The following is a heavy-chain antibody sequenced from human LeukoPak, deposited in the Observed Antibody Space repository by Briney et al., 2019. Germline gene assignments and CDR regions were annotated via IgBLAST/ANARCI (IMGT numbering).Heavy chain of an antibody. CDR3: ASPGIAVASFDY. J-gene: IGHJ4*02. V-gene: IGHV3-7*03. D-gene: IGHD6-19*01. Sequence: GGSLRLSCAASGFTFSSYWMSWVRQAPGKGLEWVANIKQDGSEKYYVDSVKGRFTISRDNAKNSLYLQMNSLRAEDTAVYYCASPGIAVASFDYWGQETLVTVPS. CDR2: IKQDGSEK. CDR1: GFTFSSYW.